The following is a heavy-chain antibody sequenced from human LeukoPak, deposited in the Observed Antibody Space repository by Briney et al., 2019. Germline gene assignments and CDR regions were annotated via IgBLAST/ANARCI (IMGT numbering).Heavy chain of an antibody. CDR2: IYHSGST. CDR3: ARGKTIFDAFDI. V-gene: IGHV4-30-2*01. J-gene: IGHJ3*02. Sequence: SETLSLTCTVSGGSISSGGYYWSWIRQPPGKGLEWIGYIYHSGSTYYNPSLKSRVTISVDRSKNQFSLKLSSVTAADTAVYYCARGKTIFDAFDIWGQGTMVTVSS. D-gene: IGHD3-9*01. CDR1: GGSISSGGYY.